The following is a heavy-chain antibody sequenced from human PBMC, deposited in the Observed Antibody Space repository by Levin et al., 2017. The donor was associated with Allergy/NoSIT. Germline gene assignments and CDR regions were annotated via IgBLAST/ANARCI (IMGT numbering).Heavy chain of an antibody. J-gene: IGHJ6*02. CDR1: GFTFSSYA. V-gene: IGHV3-30*04. CDR2: ISYDGSNK. Sequence: GGSLRLSCAASGFTFSSYAMHWVRQAPGKGLEWVAVISYDGSNKYYADSVKGRFTISRDNSKNTLYLQMNSLRAEDTAVYYCARDGCSGGSCSTHYYYYGMDVWGQGTTVTVSS. CDR3: ARDGCSGGSCSTHYYYYGMDV. D-gene: IGHD2-15*01.